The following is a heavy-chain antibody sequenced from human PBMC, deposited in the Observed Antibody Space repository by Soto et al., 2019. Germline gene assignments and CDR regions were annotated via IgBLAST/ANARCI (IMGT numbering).Heavy chain of an antibody. Sequence: SETLSLTCTVSGGSISSSSYYWGRIRQPPGKGLEWIVSIYYSGSTYYNPSLKSRVTISVDTSKNQFSLKLSSVTAADTAVYYCATLQTYYDLWRGCYSQDAFDIWGQGTMVTVSS. J-gene: IGHJ3*02. CDR1: GGSISSSSYY. CDR3: ATLQTYYDLWRGCYSQDAFDI. V-gene: IGHV4-39*01. CDR2: IYYSGST. D-gene: IGHD3-3*01.